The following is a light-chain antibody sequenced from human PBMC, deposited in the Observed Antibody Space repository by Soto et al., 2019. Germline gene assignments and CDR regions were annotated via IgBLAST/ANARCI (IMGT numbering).Light chain of an antibody. J-gene: IGLJ2*01. V-gene: IGLV2-14*01. CDR3: SSFTSTTAVV. Sequence: QSALTQPASVSGSPGQSITISCTGTSSDVGGFDYVSWYQHLPGKAPKLMISEVSNRPSGVSNRFSGSKSGNTASLTISGLQAEDEADYYCSSFTSTTAVVFGGGTKVTVL. CDR2: EVS. CDR1: SSDVGGFDY.